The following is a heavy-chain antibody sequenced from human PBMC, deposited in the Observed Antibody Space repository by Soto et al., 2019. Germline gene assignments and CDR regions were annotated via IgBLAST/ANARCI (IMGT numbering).Heavy chain of an antibody. CDR2: IIPILGIA. V-gene: IGHV1-69*04. D-gene: IGHD2-2*01. Sequence: ASVKVSCKASGGTFSSYTISWVRQAPGQGLEWMGRIIPILGIANYAQKFQGRVTITADKSTSTAYMELSSRRAEDTAVYYCARDSHLNIDHPSQYCSSTSCYRPAHYYYYYYMDVWGKGTTVTVSS. CDR3: ARDSHLNIDHPSQYCSSTSCYRPAHYYYYYYMDV. J-gene: IGHJ6*03. CDR1: GGTFSSYT.